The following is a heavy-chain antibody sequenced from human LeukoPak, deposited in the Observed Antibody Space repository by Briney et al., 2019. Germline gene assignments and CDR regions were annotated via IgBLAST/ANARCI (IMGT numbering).Heavy chain of an antibody. V-gene: IGHV3-23*01. CDR1: GFTFSSFV. D-gene: IGHD2-8*02. CDR2: ISGSGVYK. J-gene: IGHJ4*02. Sequence: GGSLRLSCAASGFTFSSFVMSWVRQAPGKGLEWVSSISGSGVYKYYTDSVKGRFTISRDNSKNTLYVQMNSLRAEDTAVYYCAKDSCTGGTCSSFDYWGQGTLATVSS. CDR3: AKDSCTGGTCSSFDY.